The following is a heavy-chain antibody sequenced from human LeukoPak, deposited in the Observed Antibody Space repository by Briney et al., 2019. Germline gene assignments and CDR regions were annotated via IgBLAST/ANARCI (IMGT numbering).Heavy chain of an antibody. CDR2: FTGRGGAT. V-gene: IGHV3-23*01. J-gene: IGHJ6*03. Sequence: GGSLRLSCVASGFIFDNYDMSWVRQAPGKGLEWVSSFTGRGGATYYADSVKGRFTISRDTSKNTLYLQMNSLRVEDTALYYCAKGAAQDFGDYEGIYYYYYMDVWGKGTMVTISS. CDR1: GFIFDNYD. D-gene: IGHD4-17*01. CDR3: AKGAAQDFGDYEGIYYYYYMDV.